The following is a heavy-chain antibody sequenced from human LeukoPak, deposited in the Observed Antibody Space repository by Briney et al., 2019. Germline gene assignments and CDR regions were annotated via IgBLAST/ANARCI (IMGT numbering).Heavy chain of an antibody. J-gene: IGHJ4*02. Sequence: SETLSLTCAVYVGSFSGYYWSWVRQPPGKGLEWIGEINHSGSTNYNPSLKSRVTISVDTSKNQFSLKLSSVTAADTAVYYCASGGYDFWSGYYIANDYWGQGTLVTVSS. CDR2: INHSGST. V-gene: IGHV4-34*01. CDR1: VGSFSGYY. CDR3: ASGGYDFWSGYYIANDY. D-gene: IGHD3-3*01.